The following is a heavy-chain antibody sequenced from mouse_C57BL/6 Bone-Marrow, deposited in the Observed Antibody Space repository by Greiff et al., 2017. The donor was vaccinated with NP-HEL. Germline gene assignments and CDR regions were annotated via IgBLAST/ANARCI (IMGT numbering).Heavy chain of an antibody. D-gene: IGHD1-1*01. V-gene: IGHV2-2*01. Sequence: VQLQDSGPGLVQPSQSLSITCTVSGFSLTSYGVHWVRQSPGKGLEWLGVIWSGGSTDYNAAFISRLSISKDNSKSQVFFKMNSLQADDTAIYYCARKEKITTVVGYAMDYWGQGTSVTVSS. J-gene: IGHJ4*01. CDR2: IWSGGST. CDR3: ARKEKITTVVGYAMDY. CDR1: GFSLTSYG.